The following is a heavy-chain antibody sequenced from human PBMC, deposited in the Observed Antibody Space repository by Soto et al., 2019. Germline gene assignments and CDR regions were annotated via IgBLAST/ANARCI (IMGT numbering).Heavy chain of an antibody. D-gene: IGHD3-3*01. J-gene: IGHJ4*01. Sequence: QVQLVQSGAEVKKPGASVKISCETSGYIFKNDYIHWVRQAPGQGLEWMAIFNPFSGATNYEQRLQGRVTATMDMSTSTVYMELNKLRSEDTAMYYCARDLTSGDYWGQGTLISVSS. CDR3: ARDLTSGDY. CDR2: FNPFSGAT. CDR1: GYIFKNDY. V-gene: IGHV1-46*02.